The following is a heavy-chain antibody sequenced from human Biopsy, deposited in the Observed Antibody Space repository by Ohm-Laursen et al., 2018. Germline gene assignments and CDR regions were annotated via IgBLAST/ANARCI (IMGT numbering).Heavy chain of an antibody. Sequence: ASVKVSCNASGCTFTSYDITWVRQASGQGPEWIGWLNPVSGNSNFGQKFRGRVTVTSDTSISTAYMELSGLTSGDTATYYCGRAVRNQLLTDPWGQGTLVTVTS. D-gene: IGHD1-7*01. V-gene: IGHV1-8*01. J-gene: IGHJ5*02. CDR2: LNPVSGNS. CDR3: GRAVRNQLLTDP. CDR1: GCTFTSYD.